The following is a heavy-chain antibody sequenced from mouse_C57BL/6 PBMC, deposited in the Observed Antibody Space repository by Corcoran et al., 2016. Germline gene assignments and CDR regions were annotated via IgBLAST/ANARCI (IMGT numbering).Heavy chain of an antibody. D-gene: IGHD3-1*01. J-gene: IGHJ3*01. CDR1: GYTFTNYW. CDR2: IYPGGGYT. V-gene: IGHV1-63*01. Sequence: QVQLQQSGAELVRPGTSVKMSCKASGYTFTNYWIGWAKQRPGHGLEWIGDIYPGGGYTNYNEKFKGKATLTADKSSSTAYMQFSSLTSEDSAIYYCARGGLDSWFAYWGQGTLVTVSA. CDR3: ARGGLDSWFAY.